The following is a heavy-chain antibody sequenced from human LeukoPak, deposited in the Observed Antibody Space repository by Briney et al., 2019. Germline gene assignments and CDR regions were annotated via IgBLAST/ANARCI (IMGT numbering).Heavy chain of an antibody. CDR1: GFTLRDYY. J-gene: IGHJ2*01. Sequence: PGGSLRLSCAASGFTLRDYYMSWIRQAPGKGLEWISYMSSTGNTIYYAESVKGRFTVSRGSANNSMSLQMTSLRAEDSAVYYCARSSSYFTYFDLWGRDTLVTVSS. CDR3: ARSSSYFTYFDL. D-gene: IGHD2/OR15-2a*01. CDR2: MSSTGNTI. V-gene: IGHV3-11*01.